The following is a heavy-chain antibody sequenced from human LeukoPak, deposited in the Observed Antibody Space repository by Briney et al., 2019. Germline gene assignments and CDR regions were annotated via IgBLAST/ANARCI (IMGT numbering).Heavy chain of an antibody. CDR1: VGSISSYY. J-gene: IGHJ6*02. Sequence: SETLSLTCTVSVGSISSYYWSWTRQPPGKGLEWIGYIYYSGSTNYNPSLKSRVTISVDTSKNQFSLKLSSVTAADTAVYYCARDQADFWSGYSYYGMDVWGQGTTVTVSS. V-gene: IGHV4-59*01. CDR2: IYYSGST. CDR3: ARDQADFWSGYSYYGMDV. D-gene: IGHD3-3*01.